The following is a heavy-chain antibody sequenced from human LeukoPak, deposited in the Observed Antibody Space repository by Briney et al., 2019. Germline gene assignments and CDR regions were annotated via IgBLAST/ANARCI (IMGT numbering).Heavy chain of an antibody. Sequence: SETLSLTCTVSGGSISSSNYYWGWIRQPPGKGLEWIGSIYYSGSTYYNPSRESRVTISVDTSKNQFSLRLSSVTAADTAVYYCARDGGSYHWFDPWGQGTLVTVSS. CDR3: ARDGGSYHWFDP. J-gene: IGHJ5*02. D-gene: IGHD1-26*01. CDR2: IYYSGST. V-gene: IGHV4-39*07. CDR1: GGSISSSNYY.